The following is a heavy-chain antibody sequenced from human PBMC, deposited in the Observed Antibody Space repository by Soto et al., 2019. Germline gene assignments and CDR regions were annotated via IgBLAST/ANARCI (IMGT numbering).Heavy chain of an antibody. D-gene: IGHD2-2*01. CDR3: ARQYCSGTSCYWYCDF. CDR2: IHPDTGST. V-gene: IGHV1-2*02. Sequence: QVRLVQSGADVQRPGASMNISCQASGYQFTGSYLHWVRRAPGHGLQWMGMIHPDTGSTTYAETFQERVTMTTDKSAGTVFLGLGRLTSDDTATYYCARQYCSGTSCYWYCDFWGQGTFVSVSS. J-gene: IGHJ4*02. CDR1: GYQFTGSY.